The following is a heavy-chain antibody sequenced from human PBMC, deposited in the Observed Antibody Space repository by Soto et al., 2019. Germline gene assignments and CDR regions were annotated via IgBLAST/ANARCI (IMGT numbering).Heavy chain of an antibody. J-gene: IGHJ4*02. CDR2: ISQAATT. CDR1: GDSLSNGHW. V-gene: IGHV4-4*02. CDR3: ARGGGVYYFDY. Sequence: SETLSLTCGVSGDSLSNGHWWSWVRQPPGKGLEWVGEISQAATTNYNPSLKSRVTISVDTSKSQFSLKLSSVTAADTAVYYCARGGGVYYFDYWGQGTLVTVSS. D-gene: IGHD2-8*02.